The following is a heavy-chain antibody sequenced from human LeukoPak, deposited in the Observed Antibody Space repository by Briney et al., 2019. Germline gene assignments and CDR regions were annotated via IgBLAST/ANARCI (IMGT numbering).Heavy chain of an antibody. D-gene: IGHD4-23*01. CDR1: GGSISSRSYY. CDR3: ARQFGSFIPYGGNSGRLGY. V-gene: IGHV4-39*01. Sequence: SETLSLTCTVSGGSISSRSYYWGWIRQPPGKGLEWIGSIYYSGSTSYNPSLKSRVTISVDTSKNQFSLKLSSVTAADTAVYYCARQFGSFIPYGGNSGRLGYWGQGTLVTVSS. CDR2: IYYSGST. J-gene: IGHJ4*02.